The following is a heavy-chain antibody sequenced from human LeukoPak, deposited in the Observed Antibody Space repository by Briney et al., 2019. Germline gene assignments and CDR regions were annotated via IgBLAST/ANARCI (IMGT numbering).Heavy chain of an antibody. CDR2: INPSGGST. CDR3: ASLSPGHDIVVVPAAYYYYGMDV. CDR1: GYTFTSYY. V-gene: IGHV1-46*01. D-gene: IGHD2-2*01. Sequence: GASVTVSCKASGYTFTSYYMHWVRQAPGQGLEWMGIINPSGGSTSYAQKFQGRVTMTRDTSTSTVYMELSSLRSEDTAVYYCASLSPGHDIVVVPAAYYYYGMDVWGKGTTVTVSS. J-gene: IGHJ6*04.